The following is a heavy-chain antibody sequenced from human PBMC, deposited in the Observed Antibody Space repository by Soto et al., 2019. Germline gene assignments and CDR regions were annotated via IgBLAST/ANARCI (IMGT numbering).Heavy chain of an antibody. CDR1: GGTFSSYA. V-gene: IGHV1-69*06. J-gene: IGHJ6*02. CDR3: ARYLKLQLRLTSGMDV. D-gene: IGHD1-7*01. CDR2: IIPIFGTA. Sequence: SVKVSCKASGGTFSSYAISWVRQAPGQGLEWMGGIIPIFGTANYAQKFQGRVTITADKSTSTAYMELSSLRSEDTAVYYCARYLKLQLRLTSGMDVCGPGTTVTVSS.